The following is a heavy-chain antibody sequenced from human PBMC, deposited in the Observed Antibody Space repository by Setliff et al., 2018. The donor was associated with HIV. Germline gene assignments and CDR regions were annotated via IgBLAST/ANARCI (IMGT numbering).Heavy chain of an antibody. J-gene: IGHJ4*02. Sequence: SETLSLTCSVSGDSISSGSYFWGWIRQTPGKGLEWIGNIYYTGFAYYNPSLKSRVTISLDTSKTHFFLNLTSVTDADTAVYFCTREGRGDPAMATTRIDCWGQGKLVTVSS. CDR2: IYYTGFA. D-gene: IGHD1-1*01. CDR3: TREGRGDPAMATTRIDC. CDR1: GDSISSGSYF. V-gene: IGHV4-39*02.